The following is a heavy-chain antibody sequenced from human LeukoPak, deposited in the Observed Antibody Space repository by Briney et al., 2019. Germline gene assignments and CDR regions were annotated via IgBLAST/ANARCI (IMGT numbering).Heavy chain of an antibody. CDR1: GGSISSSSYY. Sequence: PSKTLSLTCTVSGGSISSSSYYWGWIRQPPGKGLEWIGSIYYSGSTYYNQSLKSRVTISVDTSKNQFSLKLSSVTAADTAVYYCALRYSSSWQRGFDYWGQGTLVTVSS. CDR3: ALRYSSSWQRGFDY. J-gene: IGHJ4*02. V-gene: IGHV4-39*01. D-gene: IGHD6-13*01. CDR2: IYYSGST.